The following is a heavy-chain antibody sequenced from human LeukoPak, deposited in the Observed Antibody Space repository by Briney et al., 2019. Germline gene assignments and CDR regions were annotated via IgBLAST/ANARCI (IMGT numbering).Heavy chain of an antibody. D-gene: IGHD5-12*01. CDR1: GFSFNNYA. J-gene: IGHJ4*02. CDR3: AKGAYDYIEIAYFDY. Sequence: GGSLRLSCVASGFSFNNYAMNWVRPAPGKGLEGVSLINDSWGSTFHADSVKGPFHISRDKSKNTLYLQIERLGADDKAVYYCAKGAYDYIEIAYFDYWDQGSLVTVSS. V-gene: IGHV3-23*01. CDR2: INDSWGST.